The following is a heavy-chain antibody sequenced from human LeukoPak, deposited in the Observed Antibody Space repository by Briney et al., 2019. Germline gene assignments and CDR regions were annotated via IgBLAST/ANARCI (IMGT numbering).Heavy chain of an antibody. D-gene: IGHD2-15*01. CDR1: GFMLSSTW. CDR2: INSDATST. CDR3: ATDRATQYFDY. V-gene: IGHV3-74*01. J-gene: IGHJ4*02. Sequence: GGSPRLSCAASGFMLSSTWMHWVRQAPGKGLVWVSRINSDATSTSYADSVRGRFTISRDDAKNTMYLQMNSLRAEDTAVYYCATDRATQYFDYWGQGTLVSVPS.